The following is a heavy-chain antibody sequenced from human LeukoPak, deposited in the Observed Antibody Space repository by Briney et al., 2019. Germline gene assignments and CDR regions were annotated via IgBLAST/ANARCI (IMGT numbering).Heavy chain of an antibody. CDR1: GGSISSSSYY. Sequence: SENLSLTCTVSGGSISSSSYYWGWIRQPPGKGLEWIGSIYYSGSTYYNPSLKSRVTMSVDRSKNQFSLNLSSVTAADTAVYYCARVWSGYYAIDPWGQGTLVTVSS. CDR2: IYYSGST. V-gene: IGHV4-39*07. CDR3: ARVWSGYYAIDP. D-gene: IGHD3-3*01. J-gene: IGHJ5*02.